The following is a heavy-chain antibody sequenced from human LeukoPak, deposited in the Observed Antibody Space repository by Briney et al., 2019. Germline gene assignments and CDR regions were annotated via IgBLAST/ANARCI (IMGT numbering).Heavy chain of an antibody. Sequence: ASVKVSCKASGYTFTSYGISWVRQAPGQGLEWMGWISAYDGNTNYAQKLQGRVTMTTDTSTSTAYMELRSLRSDDTAVYYCARDGLNYYGSGSYYAFDIWGQGTMVTVSS. CDR2: ISAYDGNT. CDR3: ARDGLNYYGSGSYYAFDI. CDR1: GYTFTSYG. J-gene: IGHJ3*02. D-gene: IGHD3-10*01. V-gene: IGHV1-18*01.